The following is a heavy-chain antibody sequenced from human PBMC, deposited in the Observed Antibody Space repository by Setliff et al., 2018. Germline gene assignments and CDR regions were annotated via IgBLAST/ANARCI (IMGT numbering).Heavy chain of an antibody. J-gene: IGHJ4*02. D-gene: IGHD2-21*01. CDR1: GGPISSGSYY. CDR2: IYTSGST. CDR3: ARALLLSPYYFDY. V-gene: IGHV4-61*02. Sequence: SETLSLTCTVSGGPISSGSYYWSWIRQPAGKGLEWIGRIYTSGSTNYNPSLESRVTISVDTSKNQFSLKLSSVTAADTAVYYCARALLLSPYYFDYWGQGTQVTVSS.